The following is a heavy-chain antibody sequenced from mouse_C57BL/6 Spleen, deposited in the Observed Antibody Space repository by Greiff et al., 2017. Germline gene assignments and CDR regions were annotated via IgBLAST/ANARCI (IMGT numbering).Heavy chain of an antibody. CDR1: GYTFTSYW. V-gene: IGHV1-7*01. CDR2: INPSSGYS. Sequence: VLLQESGAELAKPGASVKLSCKASGYTFTSYWLHWVKQWPGQGLEWIGYINPSSGYSKYNQKFNDKTTLTADKYSSTAYKQLSSLTYEDSAVDYCASPYDCERAWFAYWGQGTLVTVSA. D-gene: IGHD2-4*01. J-gene: IGHJ3*01. CDR3: ASPYDCERAWFAY.